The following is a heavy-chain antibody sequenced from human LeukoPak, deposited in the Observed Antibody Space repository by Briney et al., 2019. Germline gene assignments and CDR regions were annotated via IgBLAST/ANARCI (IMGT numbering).Heavy chain of an antibody. Sequence: ASVKVSCKASGYTFTGYYMHWVRQAPGQGLEWMGWINPNSGGTNCAQKFQGRVTMTRDTSISTAYMEMSSLRSDDTAVYYCARGSRTQLWKLDYWGQGTLVTVSS. D-gene: IGHD5-18*01. CDR3: ARGSRTQLWKLDY. CDR1: GYTFTGYY. CDR2: INPNSGGT. J-gene: IGHJ4*02. V-gene: IGHV1-2*02.